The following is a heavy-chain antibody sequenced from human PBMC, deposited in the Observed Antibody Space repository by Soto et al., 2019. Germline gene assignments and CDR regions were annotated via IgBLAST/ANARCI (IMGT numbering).Heavy chain of an antibody. Sequence: SETLSLTCTGSGGSISSYYWSWIRQPPGKGLEWIGYIYYSGSTNYNPSLKSRVTISVDTSKNQFSLKLNSVTAADTAVYFCAGKPNALSYFDYWGQGALVTVS. V-gene: IGHV4-59*12. J-gene: IGHJ4*02. D-gene: IGHD2-8*01. CDR2: IYYSGST. CDR3: AGKPNALSYFDY. CDR1: GGSISSYY.